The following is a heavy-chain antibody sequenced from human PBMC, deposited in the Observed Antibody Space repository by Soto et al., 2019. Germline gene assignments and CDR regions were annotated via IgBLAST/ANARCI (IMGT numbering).Heavy chain of an antibody. Sequence: SQTLSLTFGISGDSVSSNSAFSNSIRPSPSRCLEWLGRTYCRSRWYDDYAVSVKSRITITPDTSKNQFSLQLNSVTPEDTAVYYCTRGGGGVSVGRFEDWGKGTQVTGSS. CDR1: GDSVSSNSAF. D-gene: IGHD2-15*01. CDR3: TRGGGGVSVGRFED. CDR2: TYCRSRWYD. V-gene: IGHV6-1*01. J-gene: IGHJ4*02.